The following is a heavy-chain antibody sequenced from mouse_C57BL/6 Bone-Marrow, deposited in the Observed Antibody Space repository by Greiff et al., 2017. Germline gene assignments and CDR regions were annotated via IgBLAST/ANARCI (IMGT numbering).Heavy chain of an antibody. J-gene: IGHJ1*03. V-gene: IGHV3-6*01. Sequence: VQLKESGPGLVKPSQSLSLTCSVTGYSIPSGYYWNWLRQFPGNKLEWMGYISYDGSNNYNPTLNNRISISRDHAKQQFFLKLNSVTTEDTATYYCARGGLYNGYDGEDWYFDVWGTGTTVTVSS. CDR3: ARGGLYNGYDGEDWYFDV. D-gene: IGHD2-2*01. CDR2: ISYDGSN. CDR1: GYSIPSGYY.